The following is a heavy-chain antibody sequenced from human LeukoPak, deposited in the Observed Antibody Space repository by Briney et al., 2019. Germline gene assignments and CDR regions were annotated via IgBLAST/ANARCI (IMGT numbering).Heavy chain of an antibody. D-gene: IGHD3-16*02. CDR2: IYYSGST. CDR3: ARVVYDYVWGSYRYPMGGWFDP. CDR1: GGSISSGDYY. Sequence: PSQTLSLTCTVSGGSISSGDYYWSWIRQPPGKGLEWIGYIYYSGSTYYNPSLKSRVTISVDTSKNQFSLKLSSVTAADTAVYYCARVVYDYVWGSYRYPMGGWFDPWGQGTLVTVSS. V-gene: IGHV4-30-4*01. J-gene: IGHJ5*02.